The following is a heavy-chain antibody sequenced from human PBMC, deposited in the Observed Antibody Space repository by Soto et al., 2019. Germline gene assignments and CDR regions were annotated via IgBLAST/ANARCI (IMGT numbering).Heavy chain of an antibody. CDR2: IWYDGSNK. J-gene: IGHJ4*02. D-gene: IGHD3-3*01. CDR3: ARDPRTRTSPLYYFDY. V-gene: IGHV3-33*08. CDR1: GFTFSSYS. Sequence: PGGSLRLSCAASGFTFSSYSMNWVRQAPGKGLEWVAVIWYDGSNKYCADSVKGRFTISRDNSKNTLYLQMNSLRAEDTAVYYCARDPRTRTSPLYYFDYWGQGTLVTVSS.